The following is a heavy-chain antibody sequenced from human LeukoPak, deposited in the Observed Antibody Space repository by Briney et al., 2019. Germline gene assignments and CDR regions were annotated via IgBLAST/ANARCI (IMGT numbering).Heavy chain of an antibody. Sequence: ASVKVSCKASGYTFTNYGISWVRQAPGQGLEWMGWISPYNDYTNYAQTLQGRVTMTTDTSTSTGYMELRSLRSDDTAVYYCARWYCSSTSCYAGAFDMWGQGTMVTVSS. V-gene: IGHV1-18*04. D-gene: IGHD2-2*01. CDR1: GYTFTNYG. CDR2: ISPYNDYT. CDR3: ARWYCSSTSCYAGAFDM. J-gene: IGHJ3*02.